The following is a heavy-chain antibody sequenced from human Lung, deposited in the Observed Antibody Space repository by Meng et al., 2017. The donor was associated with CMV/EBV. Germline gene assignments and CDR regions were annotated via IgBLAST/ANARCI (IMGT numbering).Heavy chain of an antibody. CDR2: IRYDGSNK. CDR3: AKDWVDYGDYAGPDY. D-gene: IGHD4-17*01. Sequence: GGSXRLXXAASGFTFSSYGMHWVRQAPGKGLEWVAFIRYDGSNKYYADSVKGRFIISRDNSKNTLYLQMNSLRAEDTAVYYCAKDWVDYGDYAGPDYWGQGXLVTVSS. CDR1: GFTFSSYG. V-gene: IGHV3-30*02. J-gene: IGHJ4*02.